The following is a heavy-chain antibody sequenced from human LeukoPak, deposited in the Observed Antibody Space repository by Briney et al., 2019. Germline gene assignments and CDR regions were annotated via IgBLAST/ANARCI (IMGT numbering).Heavy chain of an antibody. CDR3: ASPTLYSSGHPPLY. J-gene: IGHJ4*02. V-gene: IGHV4-39*07. CDR2: IYYSGST. Sequence: SETLSLTCTVSGGSISSSSYYWGWIRQPPGKGLEWIGEIYYSGSTDYNPSLKSRVTISVDTSKNQFSLKLSSVTAADTAVYYCASPTLYSSGHPPLYWGQGTLVTVSS. CDR1: GGSISSSSYY. D-gene: IGHD6-19*01.